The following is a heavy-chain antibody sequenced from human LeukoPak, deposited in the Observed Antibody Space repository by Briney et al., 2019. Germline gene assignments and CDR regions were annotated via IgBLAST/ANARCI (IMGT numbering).Heavy chain of an antibody. V-gene: IGHV3-30*04. CDR2: ISYDGSNK. D-gene: IGHD3-10*01. CDR3: ARGKELWFGELGSAFDI. CDR1: GFTFSSYA. Sequence: GRSLRLSCAASGFTFSSYAMHWVRQAPGKGLEWVAVISYDGSNKYYADSVKGRFTISRDNSKNTLYLQMNSLRAEDTAVYYCARGKELWFGELGSAFDIWGQGTMVTVSS. J-gene: IGHJ3*02.